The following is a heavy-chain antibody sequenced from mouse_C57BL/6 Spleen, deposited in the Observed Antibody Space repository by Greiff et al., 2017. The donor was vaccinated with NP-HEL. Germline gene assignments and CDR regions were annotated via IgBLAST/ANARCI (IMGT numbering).Heavy chain of an antibody. Sequence: KLQESGPGLVKPSQSLFLTCSITGFPITSGYYWIWIRQSPGKPLEWMGYITHSGETFYNPSLQSPISITRETSKNQFFLQLNSVTTEDTAMYYCAGDRSGWGAMDYWGQGTSVTVSS. CDR3: AGDRSGWGAMDY. J-gene: IGHJ4*01. V-gene: IGHV12-3*01. D-gene: IGHD1-1*02. CDR1: GFPITSGYY. CDR2: ITHSGET.